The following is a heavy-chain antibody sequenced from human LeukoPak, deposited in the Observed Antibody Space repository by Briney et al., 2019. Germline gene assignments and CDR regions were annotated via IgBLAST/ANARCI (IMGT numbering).Heavy chain of an antibody. CDR3: AKRGVVIRGILVIGYHQEAYHYDF. J-gene: IGHJ4*02. Sequence: GGSLRLSCVVSGISLSNYAMTWVRQAPGKGLEWVSYISERGGSTTYADSVKGRFTISRDSSLNTLYLQMNNLRAEDTAVYFCAKRGVVIRGILVIGYHQEAYHYDFWGQGVLVTVSS. CDR2: ISERGGST. D-gene: IGHD3-10*01. CDR1: GISLSNYA. V-gene: IGHV3-23*01.